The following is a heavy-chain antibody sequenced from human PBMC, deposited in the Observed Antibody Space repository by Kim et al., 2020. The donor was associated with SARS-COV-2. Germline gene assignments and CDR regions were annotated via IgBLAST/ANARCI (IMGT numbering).Heavy chain of an antibody. CDR3: VRGMNTAFVLDY. CDR2: ISPDGSNT. Sequence: GGSLRLSCAASEFSFSNYWMHWVRQAPGKGLVWVSHISPDGSNTNYGDSVKGRFTISRDNAKNTLYLQMNSLRAEDTALYYCVRGMNTAFVLDYRGQGTLVTVSS. J-gene: IGHJ4*02. D-gene: IGHD2-21*02. CDR1: EFSFSNYW. V-gene: IGHV3-74*01.